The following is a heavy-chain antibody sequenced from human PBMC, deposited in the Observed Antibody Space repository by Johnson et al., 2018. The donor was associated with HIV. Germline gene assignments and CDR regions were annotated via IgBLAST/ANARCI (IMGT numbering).Heavy chain of an antibody. Sequence: QVQLVESGGGVVQPGRSLRLSCAASGFTFSSYAMHWVRQAPGKGLEWVAVISFDGNLKKYADSVKGRFTISSDNSKNTLYLQMNNLTIEDTAVYSCARDFGLGDLSYETVDAFDFWGPGTLVTVSS. V-gene: IGHV3-30*04. D-gene: IGHD3-16*02. CDR2: ISFDGNLK. J-gene: IGHJ3*01. CDR1: GFTFSSYA. CDR3: ARDFGLGDLSYETVDAFDF.